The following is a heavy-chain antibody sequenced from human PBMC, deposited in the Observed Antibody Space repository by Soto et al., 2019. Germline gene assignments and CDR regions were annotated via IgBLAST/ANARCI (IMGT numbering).Heavy chain of an antibody. CDR3: ARGTFGGVIANPVNDAFDI. CDR2: IYHSGST. CDR1: GGSISSGGYS. D-gene: IGHD3-16*02. Sequence: QLQLQESGSGLVKPSQTLSLTCAVSGGSISSGGYSWSWIRQPPGKGLEWIGYIYHSGSTYYNPSLKSRVTISVDRSKNQFSLKLSSVTAADTAVYYCARGTFGGVIANPVNDAFDIWGQGTMVTVSS. J-gene: IGHJ3*02. V-gene: IGHV4-30-2*01.